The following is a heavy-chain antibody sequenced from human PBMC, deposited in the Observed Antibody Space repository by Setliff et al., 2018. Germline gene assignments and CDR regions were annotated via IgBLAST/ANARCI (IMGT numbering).Heavy chain of an antibody. CDR3: ARHDTNLQPNDY. J-gene: IGHJ4*02. D-gene: IGHD1-1*01. Sequence: LRLSCAASGFTFSNFGMNWVRQAPGKGLEWVSSISGSGTYTYTADSVKGRFTISRDNAKNSLYLQMNSLRAEDTAVYFCARHDTNLQPNDYWGQGTLVTVSS. CDR2: ISGSGTYT. V-gene: IGHV3-21*01. CDR1: GFTFSNFG.